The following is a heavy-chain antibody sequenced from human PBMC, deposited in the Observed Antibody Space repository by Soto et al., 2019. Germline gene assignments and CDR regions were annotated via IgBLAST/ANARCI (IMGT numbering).Heavy chain of an antibody. J-gene: IGHJ3*02. D-gene: IGHD2-15*01. V-gene: IGHV3-48*02. CDR3: AREGGRHCSPSRCYNAFDI. CDR1: GFPFSAFG. Sequence: GGSLRLSCASSGFPFSAFGMNWVRQAPGKGLEWVAYISSSGSTIYYADSVKGRFAISRDNAKTSLYLQMDSLRDEDTAVYYCAREGGRHCSPSRCYNAFDIWGQGTTVTVSS. CDR2: ISSSGSTI.